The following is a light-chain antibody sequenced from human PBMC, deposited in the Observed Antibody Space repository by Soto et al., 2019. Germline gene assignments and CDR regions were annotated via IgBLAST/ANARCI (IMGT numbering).Light chain of an antibody. J-gene: IGLJ1*01. Sequence: QSALAQPASVSGSPGQSITISCTGTRSDVGGYNLVSWYQHHPRKAPKLAIYEVSERPSGVSYRFSGSKSGNTASLTISGLQAGDEADYYCCSYAGSVDHYVFGTGTKVTVL. CDR2: EVS. V-gene: IGLV2-23*02. CDR1: RSDVGGYNL. CDR3: CSYAGSVDHYV.